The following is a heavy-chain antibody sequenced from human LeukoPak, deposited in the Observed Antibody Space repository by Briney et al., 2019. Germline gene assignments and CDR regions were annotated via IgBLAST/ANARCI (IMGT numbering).Heavy chain of an antibody. CDR1: GGSMGGYS. CDR3: ARDSVEGY. J-gene: IGHJ4*02. V-gene: IGHV4-4*07. D-gene: IGHD1-1*01. CDR2: IYTSGST. Sequence: SETLSLTCTVSGGSMGGYSWSWLRQPAGKGLEWIGRIYTSGSTNYNPSPKSRVTMSVDTSKNQFSLTLSSVTAADTGVYYCARDSVEGYWGQGTLVTVSS.